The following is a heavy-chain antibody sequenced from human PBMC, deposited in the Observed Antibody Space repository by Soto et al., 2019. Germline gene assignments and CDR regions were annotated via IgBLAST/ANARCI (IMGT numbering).Heavy chain of an antibody. CDR2: IYTSGST. J-gene: IGHJ2*01. Sequence: QVQLQESGPGLVKPSETLSLTCSVSGGSINTYYWNWIRQPAGKGLEWIGRIYTSGSTNYNPSLKSRVTMSVDTSKNQFSMQLSSVTAADTAVYYCARGVYYYESSGDYYGLSWYFDLWGRGTLVTVSS. CDR1: GGSINTYY. D-gene: IGHD3-22*01. V-gene: IGHV4-4*07. CDR3: ARGVYYYESSGDYYGLSWYFDL.